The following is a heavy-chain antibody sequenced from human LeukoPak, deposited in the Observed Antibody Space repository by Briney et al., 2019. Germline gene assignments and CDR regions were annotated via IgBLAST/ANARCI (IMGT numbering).Heavy chain of an antibody. CDR2: INPNSGGT. D-gene: IGHD3-3*01. V-gene: IGHV1-2*02. Sequence: ASVKVSYKASGYTFTGYYMHWVRQAPGQGLEWMGWINPNSGGTNYAQKFQGRVTMTRDTSISTAYMELSRLRSDDTAVYYCARARGGFLEWLSVYFDYWGQGTLVTVSS. CDR1: GYTFTGYY. CDR3: ARARGGFLEWLSVYFDY. J-gene: IGHJ4*02.